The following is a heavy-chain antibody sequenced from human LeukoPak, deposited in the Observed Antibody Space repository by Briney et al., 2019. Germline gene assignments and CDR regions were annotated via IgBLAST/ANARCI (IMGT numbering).Heavy chain of an antibody. D-gene: IGHD6-13*01. Sequence: TGGSLRLSCAASGFTFSSYAMSWVRQAPGKGLEWVSAISGSGGSTYYADSVKGRFTISRDNSKNTLYLQMNSLRAEDTAVYYCARDGTAAAGFDYWGQGTLVTVSS. CDR3: ARDGTAAAGFDY. CDR2: ISGSGGST. J-gene: IGHJ4*02. V-gene: IGHV3-23*01. CDR1: GFTFSSYA.